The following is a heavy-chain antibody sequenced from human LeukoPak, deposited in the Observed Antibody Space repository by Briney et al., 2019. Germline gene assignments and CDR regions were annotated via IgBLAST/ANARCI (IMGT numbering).Heavy chain of an antibody. CDR2: IIPIFGTA. D-gene: IGHD3-3*01. CDR3: ASAPSGYDFWSGTYFDY. V-gene: IGHV1-69*13. J-gene: IGHJ4*02. Sequence: SVKVSCKASGGTFISYAISWVRQAPGQGLEWMGGIIPIFGTANYAQKFQGRVTITADESTSTAYMELSSLRSEDTAVYYCASAPSGYDFWSGTYFDYWAREPWSPSPQ. CDR1: GGTFISYA.